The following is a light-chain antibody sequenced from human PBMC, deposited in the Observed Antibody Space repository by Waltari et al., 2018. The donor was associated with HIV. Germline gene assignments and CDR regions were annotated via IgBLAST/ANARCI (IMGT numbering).Light chain of an antibody. Sequence: QSALTQPASVSGSPGQSITLSCTGTSSDVGSYNLFSWYQQHPGKAPKLIIYEGSRRPSGVSNRFSGSKSGNTASLTISGLQAEDEADYYCCSYAGSSTLEVFGGGTKLTVL. V-gene: IGLV2-23*01. CDR3: CSYAGSSTLEV. CDR1: SSDVGSYNL. CDR2: EGS. J-gene: IGLJ2*01.